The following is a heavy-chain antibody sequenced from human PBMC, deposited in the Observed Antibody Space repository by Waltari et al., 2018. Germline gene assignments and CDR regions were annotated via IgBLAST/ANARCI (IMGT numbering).Heavy chain of an antibody. CDR2: ISYDGSNK. V-gene: IGHV3-30-3*01. J-gene: IGHJ4*02. Sequence: QVQLVESGGGVVQPGRSLRLSCAASGFTFSSYAMPWVRQAPGKGLEWVAVISYDGSNKYYADSVKGRFTISRDNSKNTLYLQMNSLRAEDTAVYYCASFSSGYPFDYWGQGTLVTVSS. CDR3: ASFSSGYPFDY. CDR1: GFTFSSYA. D-gene: IGHD6-19*01.